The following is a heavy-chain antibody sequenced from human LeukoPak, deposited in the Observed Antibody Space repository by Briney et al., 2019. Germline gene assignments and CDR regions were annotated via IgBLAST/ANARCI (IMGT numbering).Heavy chain of an antibody. CDR1: GYTFTSYY. Sequence: GASVKVSCKASGYTFTSYYMHWVRQAPGQGLEWMGGIIPIFGTANYAQKFQGRVTITADKSTSTAYMELSSLRSEDTAVYYCARETKELAVAGTHYFDYWGQGTLVTVSS. J-gene: IGHJ4*02. CDR3: ARETKELAVAGTHYFDY. D-gene: IGHD6-19*01. V-gene: IGHV1-69*06. CDR2: IIPIFGTA.